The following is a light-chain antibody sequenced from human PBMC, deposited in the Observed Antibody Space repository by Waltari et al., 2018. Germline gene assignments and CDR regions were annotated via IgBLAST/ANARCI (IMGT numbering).Light chain of an antibody. V-gene: IGLV1-44*01. CDR2: SNN. J-gene: IGLJ1*01. Sequence: QSVLTQPPSASGTPGQRITVSCSGSPSNIESNPVNCYQQLPGRAPKLLLYSNNERPSGVSDRFSGSKSGMSASLAISGLQSEDEADYYCASWDDRLNGFVFGTGTKVTV. CDR3: ASWDDRLNGFV. CDR1: PSNIESNP.